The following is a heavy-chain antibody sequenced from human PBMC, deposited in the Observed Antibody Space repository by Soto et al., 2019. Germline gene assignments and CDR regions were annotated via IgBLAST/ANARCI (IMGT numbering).Heavy chain of an antibody. CDR3: VRVATYDSSGYYVDY. CDR1: DGSIGSGDDY. D-gene: IGHD3-22*01. CDR2: IYYSGST. Sequence: PSETLSLTWTVADGSIGSGDDYWIWIRQPPGKGLEWIGYIYYSGSTYYNPSLKSRVTIAVDTSKKQFSLKLSSVTAADTAVFYCVRVATYDSSGYYVDYWGQGTLVTVSS. J-gene: IGHJ4*02. V-gene: IGHV4-30-4*01.